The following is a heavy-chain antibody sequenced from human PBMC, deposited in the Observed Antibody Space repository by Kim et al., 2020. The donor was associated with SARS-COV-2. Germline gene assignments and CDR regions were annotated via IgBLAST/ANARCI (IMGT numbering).Heavy chain of an antibody. Sequence: GGSLRLSCAASGFTFSSYGMHWVRQAPGKGLEWVAVISYDGSNKYYADSVKDRFTISRDNSKNTLYLQMNSLRAEDTAVYYCAKDMSVRSGWHGYYYYGMDVWGQGTTVTVSS. V-gene: IGHV3-30*18. CDR2: ISYDGSNK. D-gene: IGHD6-19*01. J-gene: IGHJ6*02. CDR1: GFTFSSYG. CDR3: AKDMSVRSGWHGYYYYGMDV.